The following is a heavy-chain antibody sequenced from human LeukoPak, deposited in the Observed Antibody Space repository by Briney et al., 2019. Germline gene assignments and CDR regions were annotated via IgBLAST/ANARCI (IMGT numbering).Heavy chain of an antibody. J-gene: IGHJ3*02. CDR2: ISYDGSNK. CDR1: GFTFTSYA. D-gene: IGHD2-15*01. V-gene: IGHV3-30-3*01. Sequence: GGSLRLSCAASGFTFTSYAMHWVRQAPGKGLEWVAVISYDGSNKYYADSVKGRFTISRDNSKNTLYLQMNSLRAEDTAVYYCATRSTLLLGDAFDIWGQGTMVTVSS. CDR3: ATRSTLLLGDAFDI.